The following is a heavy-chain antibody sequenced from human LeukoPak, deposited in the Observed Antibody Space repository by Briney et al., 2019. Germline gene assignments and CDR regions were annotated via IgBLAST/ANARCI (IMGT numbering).Heavy chain of an antibody. CDR3: ARILRTTGTIDHYDY. CDR2: ISSSSYT. CDR1: GFTFSDYY. Sequence: GSLRLSCAASGFTFSDYYMSWIRQAPGKGLEWVSYISSSSYTNYADSVKGRFTISRDNAKNSLYLQMNSLRAEDTAVYYCARILRTTGTIDHYDYWGQGTLVTVSS. J-gene: IGHJ4*02. D-gene: IGHD1-1*01. V-gene: IGHV3-11*06.